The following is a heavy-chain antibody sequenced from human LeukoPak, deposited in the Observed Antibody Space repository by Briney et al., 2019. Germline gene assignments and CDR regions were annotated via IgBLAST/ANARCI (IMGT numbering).Heavy chain of an antibody. CDR3: ASGHYDSSGYYYPFDY. D-gene: IGHD3-22*01. J-gene: IGHJ4*02. V-gene: IGHV4-39*01. CDR2: IYYSGST. Sequence: PSETLSLTCTVSGGSISSSGYYWGGIRQPPGKGLEWIGSIYYSGSTYYNPSLKSRVTISVDTSKNQVSLRLSSVTAADTAVYYCASGHYDSSGYYYPFDYWGQGTLVTVSS. CDR1: GGSISSSGYY.